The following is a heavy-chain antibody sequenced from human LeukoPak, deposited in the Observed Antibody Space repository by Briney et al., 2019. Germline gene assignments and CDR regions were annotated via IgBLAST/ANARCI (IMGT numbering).Heavy chain of an antibody. CDR2: IIPIFGTA. CDR3: ARGPMFGSGSYCIY. Sequence: GSSVKVSCKASGGTFSSYAISWVRQAPGQGLEWMGGIIPIFGTANYAQKFQGRVTITTDESTSTAYMELSSLRSEDTAVYYCARGPMFGSGSYCIYWGQGTLVTVSS. V-gene: IGHV1-69*05. J-gene: IGHJ4*02. D-gene: IGHD3-10*01. CDR1: GGTFSSYA.